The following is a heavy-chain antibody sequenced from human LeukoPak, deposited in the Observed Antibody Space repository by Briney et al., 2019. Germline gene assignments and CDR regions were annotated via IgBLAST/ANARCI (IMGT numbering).Heavy chain of an antibody. J-gene: IGHJ6*03. V-gene: IGHV1-69*05. Sequence: GASVKVSCKASGGTFSSYAISWVRQAPGQGLEWMGGIIPIFGTANYAQKFQGRVTMTTDTSTSTAYMELRSLRSDDTAVYYCATTVTSEYSNYYYYYMDVWGKGTTVTVSS. CDR1: GGTFSSYA. CDR3: ATTVTSEYSNYYYYYMDV. D-gene: IGHD4-17*01. CDR2: IIPIFGTA.